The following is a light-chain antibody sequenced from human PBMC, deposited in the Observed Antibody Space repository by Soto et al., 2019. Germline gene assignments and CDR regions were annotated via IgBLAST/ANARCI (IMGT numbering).Light chain of an antibody. Sequence: DIQLTQSPSTLSASVGDRVTITCRASQSINRWLDWYQQKPGKAPKLLMYKASSLDSVVPSRFSGSGSGTEFSLTISLLQPYDFATYYCHQYDTYCTFGQRPKIQIK. CDR1: QSINRW. CDR2: KAS. V-gene: IGKV1-5*03. J-gene: IGKJ1*01. CDR3: HQYDTYCT.